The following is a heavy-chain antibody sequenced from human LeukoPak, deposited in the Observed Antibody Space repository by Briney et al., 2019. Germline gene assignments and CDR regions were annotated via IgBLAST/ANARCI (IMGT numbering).Heavy chain of an antibody. CDR1: GFSFSNTW. V-gene: IGHV3-15*07. CDR2: VKSKSDGGTA. J-gene: IGHJ4*02. D-gene: IGHD4-17*01. CDR3: TPGGKDYVH. Sequence: PGGSLRLSCAASGFSFSNTWMNWVRLAPGKGLEWVGRVKSKSDGGTAGYAAPVKGRFTISRDDSKNTLYVQMSSLKIEDTALYYCTPGGKDYVHWGQGTLVTVSS.